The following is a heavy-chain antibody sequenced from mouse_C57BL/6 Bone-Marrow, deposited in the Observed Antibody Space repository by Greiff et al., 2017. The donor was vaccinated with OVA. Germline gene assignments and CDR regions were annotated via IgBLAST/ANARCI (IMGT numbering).Heavy chain of an antibody. CDR3: ARGGYYTGFGY. CDR1: GYAFSSSW. CDR2: IYPGDGDT. J-gene: IGHJ2*01. Sequence: QVQLQQSGPELVKPGASVKISCKASGYAFSSSWMNWVKQRPGQGLEWIGRIYPGDGDTNYNGKFKGKATLTADKSSSTAYMQLSRLRPADAAVSVCARGGYYTGFGYWGQGTTLTVSS. V-gene: IGHV1-82*01. D-gene: IGHD1-1*01.